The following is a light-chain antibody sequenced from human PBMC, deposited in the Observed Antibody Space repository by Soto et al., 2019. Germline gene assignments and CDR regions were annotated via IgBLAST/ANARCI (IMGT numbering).Light chain of an antibody. CDR1: QSVGTN. Sequence: EIVITQSPAAASVSPGEGATLSCRAGQSVGTNLAWYQQQPGQAPRLLIYGASNRATGIPDRFSGSGSGTDFTLTISSLQPEDFATYYCQQSYSTSITFCQGTRLEI. CDR3: QQSYSTSIT. CDR2: GAS. J-gene: IGKJ5*01. V-gene: IGKV3D-15*01.